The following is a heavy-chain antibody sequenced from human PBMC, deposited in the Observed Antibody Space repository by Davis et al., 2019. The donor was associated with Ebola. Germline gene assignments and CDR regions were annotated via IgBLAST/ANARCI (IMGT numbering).Heavy chain of an antibody. D-gene: IGHD5-12*01. Sequence: HSQTLSLTCAISRDSVSSNSAAWNWIRQSPSRGLEWLGRTYYRSKWYNDYAVSVKSRITINPDTSKNQFSLQLNSVTPEDTAVYYCARAHRYSGFEYYYGMDVWGQGTTVTVSS. J-gene: IGHJ6*02. CDR3: ARAHRYSGFEYYYGMDV. CDR2: TYYRSKWYN. CDR1: RDSVSSNSAA. V-gene: IGHV6-1*01.